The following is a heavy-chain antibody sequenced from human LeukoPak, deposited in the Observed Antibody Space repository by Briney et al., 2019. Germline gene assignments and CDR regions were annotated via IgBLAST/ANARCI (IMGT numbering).Heavy chain of an antibody. CDR1: GGTFSSYT. CDR3: ARAEVGYDYVFPRAYYYYGMDV. Sequence: GASVKVSCKASGGTFSSYTISWVRQAPGQGLEWMGRIIPILGIANYAQKFQGRVTITADKSTSTAYMELSSLRSEDTAVYYCARAEVGYDYVFPRAYYYYGMDVWGQGTTVTVSS. D-gene: IGHD5-12*01. V-gene: IGHV1-69*02. CDR2: IIPILGIA. J-gene: IGHJ6*02.